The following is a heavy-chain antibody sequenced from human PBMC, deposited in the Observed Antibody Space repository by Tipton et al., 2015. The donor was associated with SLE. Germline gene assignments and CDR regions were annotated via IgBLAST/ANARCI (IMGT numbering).Heavy chain of an antibody. CDR2: INHSGST. D-gene: IGHD4-17*01. CDR1: GGSISPYC. J-gene: IGHJ4*02. CDR3: VYGDWLGLDY. Sequence: TLSLTCTVSGGSISPYCWSWIRQPPGKGLEWIGEINHSGSTNYNPSLKSRVTISVDTSKNQFSLKLSSVTAADTAVYYCVYGDWLGLDYWGQGTLVTVSS. V-gene: IGHV4-34*01.